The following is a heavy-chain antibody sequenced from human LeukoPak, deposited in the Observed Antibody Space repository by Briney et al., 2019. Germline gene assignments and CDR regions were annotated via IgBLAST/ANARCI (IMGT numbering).Heavy chain of an antibody. Sequence: SETLSLTCAVYGGSFSGYYWSWIRQSPGKGLEWIGEINHSGSTNYNPSLKSRVTISVDTSKNQFSLKLSSVTAADTAVYYCARGVGDYSNPEVYYYYGMDVWGQGTTVTVSS. CDR2: INHSGST. D-gene: IGHD4-11*01. J-gene: IGHJ6*02. V-gene: IGHV4-34*01. CDR3: ARGVGDYSNPEVYYYYGMDV. CDR1: GGSFSGYY.